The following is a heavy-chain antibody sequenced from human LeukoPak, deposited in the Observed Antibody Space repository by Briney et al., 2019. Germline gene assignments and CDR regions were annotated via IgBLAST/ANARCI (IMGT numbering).Heavy chain of an antibody. J-gene: IGHJ4*02. D-gene: IGHD3-10*01. Sequence: GGSLRLSCAASGFTFSSYSMNWVRQAPGKGLEWVSVISYDGSTKYYADSVKGRFTISRDNSKNTLYLQMNSLGAEDTAVYYCANTWFGELFRFDYWGQGTLVTVSS. CDR3: ANTWFGELFRFDY. CDR1: GFTFSSYS. CDR2: ISYDGSTK. V-gene: IGHV3-30*18.